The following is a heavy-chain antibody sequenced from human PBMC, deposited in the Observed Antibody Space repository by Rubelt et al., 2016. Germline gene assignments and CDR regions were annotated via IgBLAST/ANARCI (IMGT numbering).Heavy chain of an antibody. CDR1: GGSFSGYY. Sequence: QVQLQQWGAGLLKPSETLSLTCAVYGGSFSGYYWSWIRQPPGKGLEWIGYISYTGSTKYSPSLKSRVAISVDTSKNQFPRRLSAVTAADTAVYFCARDSAGFDYWGQGTLVTVSS. D-gene: IGHD6-13*01. CDR2: ISYTGST. J-gene: IGHJ4*02. V-gene: IGHV4-34*11. CDR3: ARDSAGFDY.